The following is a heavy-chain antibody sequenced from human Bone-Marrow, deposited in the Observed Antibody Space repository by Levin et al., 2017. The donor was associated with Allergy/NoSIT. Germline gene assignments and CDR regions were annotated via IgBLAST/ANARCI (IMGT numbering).Heavy chain of an antibody. V-gene: IGHV3-30-3*01. CDR2: ISYDGSNK. J-gene: IGHJ6*02. CDR3: ARGYVDTAMATPHYYGMDV. Sequence: PGGSLRLSCAASGFTFSSYAMHWVRQAPGKGLEWVAVISYDGSNKYYADSVKGRFTISRDNSKNTLYLQMNSLRAEDTAVYYCARGYVDTAMATPHYYGMDVWGQGTTVTVSS. D-gene: IGHD5-18*01. CDR1: GFTFSSYA.